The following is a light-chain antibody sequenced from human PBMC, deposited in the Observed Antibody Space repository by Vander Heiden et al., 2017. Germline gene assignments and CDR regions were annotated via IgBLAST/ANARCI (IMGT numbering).Light chain of an antibody. CDR3: QGCESNTVCVV. Sequence: SSVLTQPPSASESPGKTARITCEGDHIGRQSVHWYQQKPGQSPVVVVYDDSDRLAGVPERFSGSKSGTTATLTGSRVEVGDEAEYYCQGCESNTVCVVLGGGTKVTVL. CDR2: DDS. CDR1: HIGRQS. V-gene: IGLV3-21*03. J-gene: IGLJ2*01.